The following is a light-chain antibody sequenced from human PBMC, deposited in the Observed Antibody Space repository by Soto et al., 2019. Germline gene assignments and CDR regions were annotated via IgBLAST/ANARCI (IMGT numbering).Light chain of an antibody. CDR2: RNN. Sequence: QSVLTQPPSASGTPGQWVTISCSGSSSNIGSNTVNWYQQLPGTAPKVLIYRNNQRPSGVPDRFSGSKSGTSASLAISGLQSEDEADYYCSSYAGSNNWVFGGGTKLTVL. V-gene: IGLV1-44*01. CDR3: SSYAGSNNWV. J-gene: IGLJ3*02. CDR1: SSNIGSNT.